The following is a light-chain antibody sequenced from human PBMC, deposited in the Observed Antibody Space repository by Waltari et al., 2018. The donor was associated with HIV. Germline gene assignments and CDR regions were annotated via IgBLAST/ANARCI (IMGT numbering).Light chain of an antibody. Sequence: SVLTQPPSVSAAPGQKVNIPCSGSTSNLGNNYVYWYPQLPGTAPKLLIPENNKRPSGIPDRFSGSKSGTSATLGITGLQTGDEADYYCGTWDSSLSAGVFGGGTKLTVL. CDR1: TSNLGNNY. CDR2: ENN. V-gene: IGLV1-51*02. CDR3: GTWDSSLSAGV. J-gene: IGLJ2*01.